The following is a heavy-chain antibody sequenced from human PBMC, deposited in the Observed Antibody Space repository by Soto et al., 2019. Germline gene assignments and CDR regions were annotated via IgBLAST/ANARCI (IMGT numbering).Heavy chain of an antibody. J-gene: IGHJ4*02. D-gene: IGHD3-22*01. CDR3: AKEDQSGLRCYYDSSGYWDYFDY. CDR1: GFTFSSYG. V-gene: IGHV3-30*18. Sequence: QVQLVESGGGVVQPGRSLRLSCAASGFTFSSYGMHWVRQAPGKGLEWVAVISYDGSNKYYADSVKGRFTISRDNSKNTLYLQMNSLRAEDTAVYYCAKEDQSGLRCYYDSSGYWDYFDYWGQGTLVTVSS. CDR2: ISYDGSNK.